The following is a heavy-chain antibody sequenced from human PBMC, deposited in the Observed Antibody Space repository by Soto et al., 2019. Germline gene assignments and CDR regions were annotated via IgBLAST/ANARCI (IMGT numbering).Heavy chain of an antibody. J-gene: IGHJ4*02. V-gene: IGHV3-7*01. CDR1: GFTFSSYW. Sequence: TGGSLRLSCAASGFTFSSYWMSWVRQAPGKGLEWVANIKQDGSEKYYVDSVKGRFTISRDNAKNSLYLQMNSLRAEDTAVYYCARDIYDSSGYYYGYCGQGTLVTVSS. CDR3: ARDIYDSSGYYYGY. CDR2: IKQDGSEK. D-gene: IGHD3-22*01.